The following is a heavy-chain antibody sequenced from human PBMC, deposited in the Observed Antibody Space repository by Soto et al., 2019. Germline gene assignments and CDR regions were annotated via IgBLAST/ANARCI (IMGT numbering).Heavy chain of an antibody. J-gene: IGHJ4*02. V-gene: IGHV4-39*01. D-gene: IGHD6-19*01. CDR2: IYYSGST. CDR1: GGSISSSSYY. Sequence: QLQLQESGPGLVKPSETLSLTCTVSGGSISSSSYYWGWIRQPPGKGLEWIGSIYYSGSTYYNPSLKSRVTISVDTSKNQFSLKLSSVTAADTAVYYCARWGGIAVAGLSYFDYWGQGTLVTVSS. CDR3: ARWGGIAVAGLSYFDY.